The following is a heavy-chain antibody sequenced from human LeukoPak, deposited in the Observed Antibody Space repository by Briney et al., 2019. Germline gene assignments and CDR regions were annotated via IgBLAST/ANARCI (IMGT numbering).Heavy chain of an antibody. D-gene: IGHD2-15*01. J-gene: IGHJ4*02. CDR2: TKNKANSYTT. CDR1: GFTFSDHY. CDR3: VSGYCSGSSCHQGTGY. V-gene: IGHV3-72*01. Sequence: GGSLRLSCAASGFTFSDHYMDWVRQVPGKGLEWVGRTKNKANSYTTFYVASVKGRFTISRDDSENSLYLQMNSLKIEDTAVYYCVSGYCSGSSCHQGTGYWGQGTLVTVSS.